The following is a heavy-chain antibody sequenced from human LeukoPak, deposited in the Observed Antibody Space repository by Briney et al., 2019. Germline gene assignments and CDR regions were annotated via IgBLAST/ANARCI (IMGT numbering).Heavy chain of an antibody. CDR1: AFTFSDYS. CDR2: MSSSGSI. CDR3: ARDKGSFDY. J-gene: IGHJ4*02. Sequence: PGGSLSLSCAASAFTFSDYSMNWVRQAPGKGLECVSYMSSSGSIDYADSVKGRFTISRDNGKNSLYLQMNSLRDEDTAVYYCARDKGSFDYWGQGTLVTVSS. V-gene: IGHV3-48*02.